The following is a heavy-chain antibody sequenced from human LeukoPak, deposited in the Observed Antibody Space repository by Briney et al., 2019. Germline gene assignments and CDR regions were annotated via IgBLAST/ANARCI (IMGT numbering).Heavy chain of an antibody. CDR3: ARDSAKAAAHYFDY. CDR1: GGSISSYY. Sequence: SETLSLTCTVSGGSISSYYWSWIRQHPGKGLEWIGYIYYSGSTYYNPSLKSRVTISVDTSKNQFSLKLSSVTAADTAVYYCARDSAKAAAHYFDYWGQGTLVTVSS. J-gene: IGHJ4*02. V-gene: IGHV4-59*06. CDR2: IYYSGST. D-gene: IGHD6-13*01.